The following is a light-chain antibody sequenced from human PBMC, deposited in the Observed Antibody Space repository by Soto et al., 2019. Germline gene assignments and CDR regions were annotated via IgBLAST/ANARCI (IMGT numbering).Light chain of an antibody. Sequence: EIVLTQSPGTLSLSPGERATLSCRASQSVSSSYLAWYQQKPGQTPRLLIYGASTRAIGIPDRFSGSGSGTDFTLTIIRLEPEDFAVYYCQQYGSSPPWTFGQGTKVEIK. CDR3: QQYGSSPPWT. CDR1: QSVSSSY. J-gene: IGKJ1*01. V-gene: IGKV3-20*01. CDR2: GAS.